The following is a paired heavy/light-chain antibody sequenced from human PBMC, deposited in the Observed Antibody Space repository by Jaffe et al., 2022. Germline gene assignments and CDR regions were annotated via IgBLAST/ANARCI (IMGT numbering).Heavy chain of an antibody. V-gene: IGHV4-38-2*02. CDR3: AREVRTSLQQVVVNWFEP. CDR1: GLSIGGVYY. Sequence: QVQLRESGPGLVKPSETLSLTCTVSGLSIGGVYYWGWIRQPPGQGLEWIGSIFKSGDTYYNPSLKSRVTISLDPSKNQFSLILRSVAAADTAVYYCAREVRTSLQQVVVNWFEPWGQGALVTVSS. J-gene: IGHJ5*02. CDR2: IFKSGDT. D-gene: IGHD6-13*01.
Light chain of an antibody. CDR3: QQYSHWPPNVT. Sequence: EIVMTQSPATLSVSLGERVTLSCRASQSIRTSLAWYQQKTGQAPRLLIFGASARANDIPVRFSGSGSGTEFTLTISSLQSEDFAIYYCQQYSHWPPNVTFGQGTKLDIK. J-gene: IGKJ2*01. CDR2: GAS. V-gene: IGKV3D-15*01. CDR1: QSIRTS.